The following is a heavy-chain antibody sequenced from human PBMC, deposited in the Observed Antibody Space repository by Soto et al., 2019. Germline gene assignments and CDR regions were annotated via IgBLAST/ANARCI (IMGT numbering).Heavy chain of an antibody. V-gene: IGHV4-4*02. CDR3: AQHEGYALHS. Sequence: QVQLQEPGPGLVKPSGTLSLTCTVSGGSHWYSWVRQAPGKGLEWIGQIFHDGRASYDPSLQSQVTISIDKSRNQISLNVPSLTAADTAIYYCAQHEGYALHSWGQVALVGVSS. J-gene: IGHJ4*02. D-gene: IGHD2-2*01. CDR1: GGSHW. CDR2: IFHDGRA.